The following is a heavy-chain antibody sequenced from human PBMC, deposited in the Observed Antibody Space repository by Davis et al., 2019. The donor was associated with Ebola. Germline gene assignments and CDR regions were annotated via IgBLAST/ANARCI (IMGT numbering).Heavy chain of an antibody. CDR3: ARQESLYGWIDH. CDR1: GYKFSNYW. V-gene: IGHV5-51*01. D-gene: IGHD3-10*01. Sequence: GESLKISCQGTGYKFSNYWIVWVRQMPGKGLEWMGVIYPGDSDTRYSPSCEGQVTISVDRSITTAYLQWSSLKASDTATYYCARQESLYGWIDHWGQGTLVTVSS. CDR2: IYPGDSDT. J-gene: IGHJ4*02.